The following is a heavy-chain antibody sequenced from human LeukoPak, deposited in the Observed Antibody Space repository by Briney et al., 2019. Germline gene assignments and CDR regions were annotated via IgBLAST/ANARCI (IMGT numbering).Heavy chain of an antibody. V-gene: IGHV3-23*01. CDR3: AKDAIDSSGYRAFDP. Sequence: GGSLRLSCAVSGFTINSYAMSWVRQAPGKGLEWVSTMSGSAGNTYYADSVRGRITISRDNAKNSLYLQMNSLRAEDTALYYCAKDAIDSSGYRAFDPWGQGTLVTVSS. D-gene: IGHD6-19*01. CDR1: GFTINSYA. J-gene: IGHJ5*02. CDR2: MSGSAGNT.